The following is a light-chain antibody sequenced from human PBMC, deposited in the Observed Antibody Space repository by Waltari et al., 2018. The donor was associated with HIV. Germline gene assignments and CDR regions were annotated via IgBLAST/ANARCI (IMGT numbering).Light chain of an antibody. CDR3: LLEVGSGILV. CDR2: GTT. J-gene: IGLJ2*01. V-gene: IGLV8-61*01. CDR1: SGSVSTSYY. Sequence: QTVVTPETSLSVSPGGTVTLTCGLISGSVSTSYYPSWYQLTPGQTPRARTYGTTTRSAGGPDRCSGSILGNKAALPITGAQSDDDSMYYCLLEVGSGILVFGGGTKVTVL.